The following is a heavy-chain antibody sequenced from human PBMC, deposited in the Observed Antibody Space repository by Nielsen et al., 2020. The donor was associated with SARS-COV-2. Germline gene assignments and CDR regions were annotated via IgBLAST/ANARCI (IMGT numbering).Heavy chain of an antibody. Sequence: SVKVSCKASGGTFSSYAISWVRQAPGQGLEWMGGIIPIFGTANYAQKFQGRVTITADKSTSTAYMELRSLRSDDTAVYYCARAGASYGSLLFDYWGQGTLVTVSS. J-gene: IGHJ4*02. CDR1: GGTFSSYA. V-gene: IGHV1-69*06. D-gene: IGHD5-18*01. CDR3: ARAGASYGSLLFDY. CDR2: IIPIFGTA.